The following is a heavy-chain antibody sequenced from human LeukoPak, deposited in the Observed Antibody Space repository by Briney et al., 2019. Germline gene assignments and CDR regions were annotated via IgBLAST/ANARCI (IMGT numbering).Heavy chain of an antibody. J-gene: IGHJ4*02. CDR1: GFAFSSYW. V-gene: IGHV3-7*01. CDR2: IKRDGSDT. Sequence: PGGSLRLSCAASGFAFSSYWMSWVRQAPGKGLEWVANIKRDGSDTYYVDSVKGRFTISRDNAKDSLYLQLNSLRAEDTAVYYYARDANYYDSRGENYFNCWGQGTLVTVSS. D-gene: IGHD3-22*01. CDR3: ARDANYYDSRGENYFNC.